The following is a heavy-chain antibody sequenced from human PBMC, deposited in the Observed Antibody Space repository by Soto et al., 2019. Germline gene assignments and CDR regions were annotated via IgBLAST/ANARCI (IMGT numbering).Heavy chain of an antibody. J-gene: IGHJ4*02. CDR1: GFTFSDYY. Sequence: QVQLVESGGGLVEPGGSLRLSCAVSGFTFSDYYMSWIRQAPGKGLAWVAYISSSGSNTNYADSVKGRFTISRDNADNSLYLQMNSLRAEDTAVYYCVRYCTSTATNCYSAYWGKGALVTVSS. CDR2: ISSSGSNT. V-gene: IGHV3-11*05. D-gene: IGHD1-26*01. CDR3: VRYCTSTATNCYSAY.